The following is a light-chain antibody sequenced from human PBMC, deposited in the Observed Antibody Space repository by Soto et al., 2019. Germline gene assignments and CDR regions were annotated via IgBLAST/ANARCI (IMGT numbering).Light chain of an antibody. J-gene: IGLJ1*01. CDR3: SSYTTSSTYV. Sequence: QSVLTQPASVSGYPGQSITISCTGASSDVGAYNYVAWCQQHPGKGPKLLIYDVSNRPSGFSSRFSGSKSGNTASLTISELRAEDEADYFCSSYTTSSTYVFGTGTRSPS. CDR2: DVS. V-gene: IGLV2-14*01. CDR1: SSDVGAYNY.